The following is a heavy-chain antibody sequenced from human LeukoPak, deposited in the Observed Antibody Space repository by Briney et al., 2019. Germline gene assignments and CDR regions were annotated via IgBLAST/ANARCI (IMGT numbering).Heavy chain of an antibody. J-gene: IGHJ6*02. CDR3: AREGDRDPADYYGMDV. Sequence: ASVKVSCKASGYTFTSYDINWVRQATGQGLEWMGWMDPNSGNTGYAQKFQGRVTMTRNTSISTAYMELSSLRSEDTAVYYCAREGDRDPADYYGMDVWGQGTTVTVSS. V-gene: IGHV1-8*01. D-gene: IGHD3-16*01. CDR2: MDPNSGNT. CDR1: GYTFTSYD.